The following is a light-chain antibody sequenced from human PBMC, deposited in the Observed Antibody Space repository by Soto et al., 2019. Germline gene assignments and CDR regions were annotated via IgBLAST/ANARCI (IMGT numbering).Light chain of an antibody. J-gene: IGKJ3*01. V-gene: IGKV1-5*03. CDR2: KAS. Sequence: DIQMTQSPSTLSASVGDRVTITCRASQSISSWLAWYQQKPGKAPKLLIYKASSLESGVPSRFSGSGSGTEFTLTVSSLQPDDFATYYCKQYNSYPFTCGPGTKVDIK. CDR3: KQYNSYPFT. CDR1: QSISSW.